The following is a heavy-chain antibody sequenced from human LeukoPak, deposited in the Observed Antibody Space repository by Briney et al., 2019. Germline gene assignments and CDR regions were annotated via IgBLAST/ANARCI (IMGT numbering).Heavy chain of an antibody. CDR3: AKDTSIGRYCTNGVCSPFDY. CDR1: GFTFSSYA. J-gene: IGHJ4*02. V-gene: IGHV3-23*01. D-gene: IGHD2-8*01. Sequence: GGSLRLSCAGSGFTFSSYAMSWVRQASGKGLEWVSAISDTGATTYDADSVKGRFTISRDNSRSTLYLQMNSLRAEDTALYYCAKDTSIGRYCTNGVCSPFDYWGQGTLVTVSS. CDR2: ISDTGATT.